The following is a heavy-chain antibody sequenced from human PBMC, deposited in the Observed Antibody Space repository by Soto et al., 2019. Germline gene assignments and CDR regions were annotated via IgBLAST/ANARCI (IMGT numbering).Heavy chain of an antibody. Sequence: SGPTLVNPAQTLTLTCTSSGFSLSTSGMRVSWIRQPPGKALEWLARIDWDDDKFYNTSLKTRLTISKDSSKNQVVLTMTNMDPVDAATYYCARMFHCSGGTCPFDYWGRGALVTVSS. CDR1: GFSLSTSGMR. D-gene: IGHD2-15*01. CDR2: IDWDDDK. CDR3: ARMFHCSGGTCPFDY. J-gene: IGHJ4*02. V-gene: IGHV2-70*04.